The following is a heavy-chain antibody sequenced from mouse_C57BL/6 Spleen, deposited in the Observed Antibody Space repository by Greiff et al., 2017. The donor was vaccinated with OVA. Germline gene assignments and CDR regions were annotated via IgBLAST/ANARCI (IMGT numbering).Heavy chain of an antibody. Sequence: EVMLVESGGGLVQPGGSMKLSCAASGFTFSDAWMDWVRQSPEKGLEWVAEIRNKANNHATYYAESVKGRFTISRDDSKSSVYLQMNSLRAEDTGIYYCTAIYYDYEGFAYWGQGTLVTVSA. CDR1: GFTFSDAW. D-gene: IGHD2-4*01. J-gene: IGHJ3*01. V-gene: IGHV6-6*01. CDR2: IRNKANNHAT. CDR3: TAIYYDYEGFAY.